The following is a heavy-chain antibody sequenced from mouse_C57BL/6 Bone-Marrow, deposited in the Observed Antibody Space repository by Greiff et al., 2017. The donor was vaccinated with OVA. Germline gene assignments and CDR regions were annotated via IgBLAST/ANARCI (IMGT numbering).Heavy chain of an antibody. Sequence: EVQLQQSGTVLARPGASVKMSCKTSGYTFTSYWMHWVKQRPGQGLEWIGAIYPGNSDTSYNQKFKGKAKLTAITSASTAYMELSSLTNEDSAVYYCTHYYGSSFDYWGQGTTLTVSS. CDR2: IYPGNSDT. D-gene: IGHD1-1*01. CDR1: GYTFTSYW. J-gene: IGHJ2*01. CDR3: THYYGSSFDY. V-gene: IGHV1-5*01.